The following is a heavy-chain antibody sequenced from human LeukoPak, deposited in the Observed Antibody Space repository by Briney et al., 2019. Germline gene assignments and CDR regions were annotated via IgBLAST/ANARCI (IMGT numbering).Heavy chain of an antibody. CDR1: GFTISSFW. CDR2: IKQDGSEK. Sequence: GGSLRLSCAASGFTISSFWMTWVRQPPGKGLEWVANIKQDGSEKYYVDSVKGRFTISRDNAKNSLYLQMNSLRAEDTAVYYCARGQWLAFWGQGTLVTVSS. J-gene: IGHJ4*02. V-gene: IGHV3-7*04. CDR3: ARGQWLAF. D-gene: IGHD6-19*01.